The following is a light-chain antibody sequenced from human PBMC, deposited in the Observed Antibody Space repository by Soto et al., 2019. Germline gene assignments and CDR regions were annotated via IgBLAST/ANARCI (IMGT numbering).Light chain of an antibody. J-gene: IGKJ2*01. CDR3: QQYNFSPYT. CDR1: QNISTW. CDR2: DAS. V-gene: IGKV1-5*01. Sequence: DIPMTQSPSTLSASIGDRVTITCRASQNISTWLAWYQQKPGKAPKLLMYDASTLKTGVPSRFSGSGSGTDFTLTINSLQADDFATYHCQQYNFSPYTFGQGSRLDIK.